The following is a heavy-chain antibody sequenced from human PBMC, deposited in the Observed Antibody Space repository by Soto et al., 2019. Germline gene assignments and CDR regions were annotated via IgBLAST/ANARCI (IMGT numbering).Heavy chain of an antibody. J-gene: IGHJ4*02. V-gene: IGHV3-30*03. D-gene: IGHD2-2*01. CDR3: XRDRALLHTTSRGYCDY. Sequence: GGSLRLSCAASGFTFSSYGMHWVRQAPGKGLEWVAVISYDGNIKNYADSVKGRFTISRDNSQNTLYLQMNSLRAEDTAVFFCXRDRALLHTTSRGYCDYWGQGTLVTVSS. CDR1: GFTFSSYG. CDR2: ISYDGNIK.